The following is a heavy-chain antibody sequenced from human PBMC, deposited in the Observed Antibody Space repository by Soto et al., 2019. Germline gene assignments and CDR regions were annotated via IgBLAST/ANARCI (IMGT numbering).Heavy chain of an antibody. J-gene: IGHJ6*02. CDR1: GGSISSYY. Sequence: PSETLSLTCTVSGGSISSYYWSWIRQPPGKGLEWIGYIYYSGSTNYNPSLKSRVTISVDTSKNQFSLKLSSVTAADTAVYYCARAKVVAYYYYGMDVWGQGTTVTVSS. CDR3: ARAKVVAYYYYGMDV. V-gene: IGHV4-59*01. D-gene: IGHD2-2*01. CDR2: IYYSGST.